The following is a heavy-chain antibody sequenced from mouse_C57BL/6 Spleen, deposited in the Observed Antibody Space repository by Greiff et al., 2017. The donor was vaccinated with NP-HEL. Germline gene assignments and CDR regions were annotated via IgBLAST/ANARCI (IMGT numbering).Heavy chain of an antibody. Sequence: VQRVESGPGLVAPSQSLSITCTVSGFSLTSYAISWVRQPPGKGLAWLGVIWTGGGTNYNSALKSRLSISKDNSKSQVFLKMNSLQTDDTARYYCARNFGYGIGGYFDVWGTGTTVTVSS. CDR3: ARNFGYGIGGYFDV. J-gene: IGHJ1*03. CDR2: IWTGGGT. D-gene: IGHD1-1*01. V-gene: IGHV2-9-1*01. CDR1: GFSLTSYA.